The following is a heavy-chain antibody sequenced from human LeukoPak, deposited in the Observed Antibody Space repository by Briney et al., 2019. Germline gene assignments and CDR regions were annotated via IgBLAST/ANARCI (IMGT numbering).Heavy chain of an antibody. CDR1: GGTFSSYA. J-gene: IGHJ4*02. Sequence: EASVKVSCKASGGTFSSYAISWVRQAPGQGLEWMGGIIPIFGTANYAQKFQGRVTITADESTSTAYMELSRLRSDDTAVYYCARDSPPSPQGYWGQGTLVTVSS. CDR2: IIPIFGTA. V-gene: IGHV1-69*13. CDR3: ARDSPPSPQGY.